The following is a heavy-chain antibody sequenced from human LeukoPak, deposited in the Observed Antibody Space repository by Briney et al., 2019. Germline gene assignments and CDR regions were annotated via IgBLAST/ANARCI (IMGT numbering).Heavy chain of an antibody. CDR1: GDSISSNNYY. CDR2: VYSAGST. Sequence: SETLSLTCTVSGDSISSNNYYWGWIRQPPGEGLNWIGSVYSAGSTYYNPSLKSRITISLDTSKNQFSLKLNSVTAADTAVYYCARASSSEAFDIWGQGTMVTVSS. CDR3: ARASSSEAFDI. D-gene: IGHD6-6*01. V-gene: IGHV4-39*07. J-gene: IGHJ3*02.